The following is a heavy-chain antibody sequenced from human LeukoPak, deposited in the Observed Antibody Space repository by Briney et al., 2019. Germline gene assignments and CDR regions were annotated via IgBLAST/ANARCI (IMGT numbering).Heavy chain of an antibody. CDR1: GGSISNYY. D-gene: IGHD3-22*01. J-gene: IGHJ6*02. Sequence: SETLSLTCTVSGGSISNYYWSWIRQPPGKGLEWIGYIYYSGSTNYNPSLKSRVTKSVDTSKNQFSLKLSSVTAADTAVYYCARDRSPEHYYDSSHWDYYYGMDVWGQGTTVTVSS. CDR3: ARDRSPEHYYDSSHWDYYYGMDV. CDR2: IYYSGST. V-gene: IGHV4-59*01.